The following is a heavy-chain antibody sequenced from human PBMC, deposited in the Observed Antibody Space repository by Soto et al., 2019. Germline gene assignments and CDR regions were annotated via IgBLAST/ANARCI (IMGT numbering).Heavy chain of an antibody. CDR3: ASEAGLYRASYYEYFDF. Sequence: SETLSLTCTVSADSLSGYYWSWSRHAPRKGLQWIGYTHYSGSTNYNYSLKSRVTISVDTSKNQFSLNLNSVTAADTALYHCASEAGLYRASYYEYFDFLGPGTLGTVSS. V-gene: IGHV4-59*01. D-gene: IGHD1-26*01. CDR2: THYSGST. CDR1: ADSLSGYY. J-gene: IGHJ4*02.